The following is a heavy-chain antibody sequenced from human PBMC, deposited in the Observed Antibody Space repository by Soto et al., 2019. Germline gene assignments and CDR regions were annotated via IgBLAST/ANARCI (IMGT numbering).Heavy chain of an antibody. Sequence: ASVKVSCKASGYTFTSYYMHWVRQAPGQGLERMGIINPSGGSTSYAQKFQGRVTMTRDTSTSTVYMELSSLRSEDTAVYYCARGDYYDSSGYYYQTYSLDYWGQGTLVTVSS. D-gene: IGHD3-22*01. CDR2: INPSGGST. J-gene: IGHJ4*02. CDR3: ARGDYYDSSGYYYQTYSLDY. V-gene: IGHV1-46*01. CDR1: GYTFTSYY.